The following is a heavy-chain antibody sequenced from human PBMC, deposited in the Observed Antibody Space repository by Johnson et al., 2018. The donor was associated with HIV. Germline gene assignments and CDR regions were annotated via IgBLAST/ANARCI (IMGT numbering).Heavy chain of an antibody. CDR2: IRYDGSNK. CDR3: AKDYHDYDLENDAFDN. CDR1: GFTFSSYG. J-gene: IGHJ3*02. V-gene: IGHV3-30*02. Sequence: QVQLVESGGGVVQPGGSLRLSCAASGFTFSSYGMHWVRQAPGKGLEWVAFIRYDGSNKYYADSVKGRFTISRDNSKNTLYLQMNSLRAEDTAVYYCAKDYHDYDLENDAFDNWGQGTMVTVSS. D-gene: IGHD4-17*01.